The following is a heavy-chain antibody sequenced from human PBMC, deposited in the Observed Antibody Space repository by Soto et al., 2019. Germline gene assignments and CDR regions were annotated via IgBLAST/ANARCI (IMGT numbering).Heavy chain of an antibody. CDR1: GLSVSSNF. CDR3: ARDYFDSGTFYLDY. J-gene: IGHJ4*02. CDR2: IHSGGST. Sequence: EVRLVESGGGLMQPGGSLRLSCAASGLSVSSNFMTWVRQAPGKGLEWVSVIHSGGSTYYADSVKGRFTISRDNSKNTLHLHMNSLRAEHTAVYYCARDYFDSGTFYLDYWGQGTLVTVSS. V-gene: IGHV3-53*01. D-gene: IGHD3-10*01.